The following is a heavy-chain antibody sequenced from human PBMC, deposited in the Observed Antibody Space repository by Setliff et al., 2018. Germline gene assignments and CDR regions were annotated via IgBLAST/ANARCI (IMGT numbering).Heavy chain of an antibody. CDR2: IFYSGRT. V-gene: IGHV4-39*01. J-gene: IGHJ4*02. Sequence: PSETLSLTCTVSGASITNINYYWGLIRQPPGEGLEWIGSIFYSGRTFYNPSLKSRVTISVDTSKNQFSLTLSSVTAADTAVYYCARLPNYVWGSPVDYWGQGTLVTVSS. CDR3: ARLPNYVWGSPVDY. CDR1: GASITNINYY. D-gene: IGHD3-16*01.